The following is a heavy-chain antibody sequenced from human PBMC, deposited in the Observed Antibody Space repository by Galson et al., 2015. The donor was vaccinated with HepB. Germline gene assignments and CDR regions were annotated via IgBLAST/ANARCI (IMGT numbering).Heavy chain of an antibody. CDR2: ISAGDGRNT. CDR3: AREGFSSGHAGIFDC. Sequence: SVRLSCEASGLTFSNSVMHWVRQAPGKGLEWVALISAGDGRNTNYADSVSRGFTISRDNSKNEVFLQMNSLRAEDTADYYSAREGFSSGHAGIFDCWGQGALVTVSS. CDR1: GLTFSNSV. D-gene: IGHD3-22*01. V-gene: IGHV3-30*04. J-gene: IGHJ4*02.